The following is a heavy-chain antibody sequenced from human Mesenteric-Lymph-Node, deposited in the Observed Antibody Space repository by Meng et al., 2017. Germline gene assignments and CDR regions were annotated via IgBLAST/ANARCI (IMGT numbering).Heavy chain of an antibody. CDR2: IYNSGST. J-gene: IGHJ4*02. CDR3: AREGRSHQVGVSVY. CDR1: GGSISSGDYY. Sequence: QLQLQESGPGLVKPYQPLALTCTISGGSISSGDYYWSWIPQPPGKGLEWIGYIYNSGSTYYTPSLKSRVTISVDTSKNQFSLKLRFVTAADTAVYYCAREGRSHQVGVSVYWGQGNLVTVSS. D-gene: IGHD2-21*01. V-gene: IGHV4-30-4*01.